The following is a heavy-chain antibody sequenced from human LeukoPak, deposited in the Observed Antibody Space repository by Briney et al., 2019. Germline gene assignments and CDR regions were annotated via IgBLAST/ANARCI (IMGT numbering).Heavy chain of an antibody. CDR3: AKCSGWFVRGKDYYYYYMDV. J-gene: IGHJ6*03. V-gene: IGHV3-74*01. CDR1: GFTFSSYW. CDR2: INSDGSST. Sequence: GGSLRLSCAASGFTFSSYWMRWVRQAPGKGLVWVSRINSDGSSTSYADSVKGRFTISRDNAKDTLYLQMNSLRAEDTAVYYCAKCSGWFVRGKDYYYYYMDVWGKGTTVTVSS. D-gene: IGHD6-19*01.